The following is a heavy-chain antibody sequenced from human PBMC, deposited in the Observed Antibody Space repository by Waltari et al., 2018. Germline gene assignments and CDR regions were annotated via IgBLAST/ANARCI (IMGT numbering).Heavy chain of an antibody. CDR3: ARDQYGYSYGLYYYYGMDV. D-gene: IGHD5-18*01. J-gene: IGHJ6*02. CDR2: ISYDGSNK. Sequence: QVQLVESGGGVVQPGRSLRLSCAASGFTFSRYAMHWVRQAPGTGLEWVAVISYDGSNKYYADSVKGRFTISRDNSKNTLYLQMNSLRAEDTAVYYCARDQYGYSYGLYYYYGMDVWGQGTTVTVSS. V-gene: IGHV3-30-3*01. CDR1: GFTFSRYA.